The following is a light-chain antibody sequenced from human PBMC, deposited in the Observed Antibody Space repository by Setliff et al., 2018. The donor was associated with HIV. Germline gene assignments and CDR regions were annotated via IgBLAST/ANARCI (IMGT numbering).Light chain of an antibody. J-gene: IGLJ3*02. CDR1: SSNIGIYNY. CDR3: CSYGSNIAPLM. V-gene: IGLV2-14*03. CDR2: DVS. Sequence: QSVLAQPAAVSGSPGQSITISCTGTSSNIGIYNYVSWYQQHAGKAPKLIIFDVSDRPSGVSDRFSGSKSGNTASLTISGLQAEDEADYYCCSYGSNIAPLMFGGGTKGTVL.